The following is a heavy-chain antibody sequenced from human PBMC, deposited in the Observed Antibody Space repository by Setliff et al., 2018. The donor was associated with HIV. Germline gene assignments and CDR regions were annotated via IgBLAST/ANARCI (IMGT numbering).Heavy chain of an antibody. CDR1: GASISSGSYY. D-gene: IGHD5-12*01. Sequence: SETLSLTCSVSGASISSGSYYWNWIRQPAGKGLEWVGHIYTSGGTNYNPSLKSRVTISVDTSKNQFSLRLSSVTAADTAVYYCARSSPPHQSWLQSSWFDPWGQGTLVTVSS. CDR3: ARSSPPHQSWLQSSWFDP. J-gene: IGHJ5*02. CDR2: IYTSGGT. V-gene: IGHV4-61*09.